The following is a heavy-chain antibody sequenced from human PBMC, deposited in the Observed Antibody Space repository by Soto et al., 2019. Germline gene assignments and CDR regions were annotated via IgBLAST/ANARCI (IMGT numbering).Heavy chain of an antibody. D-gene: IGHD6-6*01. CDR2: IIPIFGTA. Sequence: SSVKVSCEASGGSYGGYAISWGRQAPGQGLEWMGGIIPIFGTANYAQKFQGRVTITADESTSTAYMELSSLRSEDTAVYYCARVSSIAARPCRYYYCYVQYFCAQGTTV. J-gene: IGHJ6*02. CDR1: GGSYGGYA. CDR3: ARVSSIAARPCRYYYCYVQYF. V-gene: IGHV1-69*13.